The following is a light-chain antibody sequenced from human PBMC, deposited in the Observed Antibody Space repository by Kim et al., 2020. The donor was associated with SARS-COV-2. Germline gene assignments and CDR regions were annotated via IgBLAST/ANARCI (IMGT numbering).Light chain of an antibody. CDR3: SAWDDSLSAVV. J-gene: IGLJ3*02. CDR1: VSNIVTNY. CDR2: RNN. Sequence: GQRATIPCSESVSNIVTNYVYRYQQFPGAAPKLIIHRNNQRPAGVPERVFGSKSVTSASLAISGLRSEDEAGYFCSAWDDSLSAVVFGGGTQLTVL. V-gene: IGLV1-47*01.